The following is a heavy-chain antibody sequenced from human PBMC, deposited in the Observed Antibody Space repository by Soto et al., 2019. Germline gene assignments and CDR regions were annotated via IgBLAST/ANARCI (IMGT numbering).Heavy chain of an antibody. D-gene: IGHD6-19*01. J-gene: IGHJ2*01. CDR2: IYYSGST. CDR1: GGSISSYY. CDR3: ARVSAGYWDFDL. Sequence: QVQLQESGPGLVKPSETLSLTCTVSGGSISSYYWSWIRQPPGKGLEWIGYIYYSGSTNYTPFLKSRVTISVDTSKNQFSLKLSSVTAADTAVYYCARVSAGYWDFDLWGRGTLVTVSS. V-gene: IGHV4-59*01.